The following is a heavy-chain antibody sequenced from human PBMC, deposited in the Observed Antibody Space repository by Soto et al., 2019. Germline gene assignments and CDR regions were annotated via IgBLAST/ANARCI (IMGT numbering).Heavy chain of an antibody. CDR3: ARNSAMFE. D-gene: IGHD3-10*02. CDR1: GGSISRSSHY. V-gene: IGHV4-39*01. Sequence: QLQLQESGPGLVKPAETLSLTCTVSGGSISRSSHYWGWIRQPPGKGLEWIASSDYGGSTYYNPYLKRRVTISVDTSKNQFSLRLSSVTAADTAISYCARNSAMFEWGQGTLVTVSS. CDR2: SDYGGST. J-gene: IGHJ4*02.